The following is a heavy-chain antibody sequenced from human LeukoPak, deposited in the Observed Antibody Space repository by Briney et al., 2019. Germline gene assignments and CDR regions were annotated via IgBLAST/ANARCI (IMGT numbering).Heavy chain of an antibody. D-gene: IGHD6-19*01. CDR1: GGSISIYY. Sequence: SETLSLTCTVSGGSISIYYWSWLRQPPGKGLEWIGYIYYSGSTNYNPSLKSRVTISVDTSKNQFSLKLSSVTAADTAVYYCARAVAVASYYYYMDVWGKGTTVTVSS. CDR2: IYYSGST. J-gene: IGHJ6*03. V-gene: IGHV4-59*01. CDR3: ARAVAVASYYYYMDV.